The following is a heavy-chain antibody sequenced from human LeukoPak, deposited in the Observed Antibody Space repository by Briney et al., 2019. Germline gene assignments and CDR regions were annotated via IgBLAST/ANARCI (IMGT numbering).Heavy chain of an antibody. CDR1: GFTFSSYA. CDR2: LNWNSGGI. CDR3: TRDMQGSRLYLVGSQND. V-gene: IGHV3-20*04. J-gene: IGHJ4*02. D-gene: IGHD1-26*01. Sequence: GGSLRLSCAASGFTFSSYAMNWVRQAPGKGLEWVSGLNWNSGGIVYADSVKGRFTISRDNAMNTLYLQMNSLRAEDSALYYCTRDMQGSRLYLVGSQNDWGQGTLVTVSS.